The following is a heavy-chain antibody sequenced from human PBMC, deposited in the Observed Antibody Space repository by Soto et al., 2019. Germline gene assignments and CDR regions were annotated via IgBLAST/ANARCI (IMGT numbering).Heavy chain of an antibody. D-gene: IGHD2-21*02. J-gene: IGHJ6*02. CDR1: GGSISYEYYH. CDR2: ILYSGSL. CDR3: AREEDGGDRDYYGLDV. V-gene: IGHV4-30-4*08. Sequence: QVQLQQSGPGLVKPSQTLSLTCTVSGGSISYEYYHWTWIRQSPGKGLEWIGYILYSGSLIYNPPSKSRVTISTDTSKNQLPLQPSSVTAADTAVYFSAREEDGGDRDYYGLDVWGQGTTV.